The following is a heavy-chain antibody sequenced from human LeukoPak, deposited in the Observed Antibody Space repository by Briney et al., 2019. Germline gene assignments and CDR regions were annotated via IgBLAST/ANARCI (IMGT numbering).Heavy chain of an antibody. Sequence: GGSLRLSCAASGFTFSSYAMSWVRQAPGKGLEWVSAISGSGGSTYYADSVKGRFTISRDNSKNTLYLQMNSLRAEDTAVYHCAKTGMVAAYYYDSKNYYYGMDVWGQGTTVTVSS. CDR3: AKTGMVAAYYYDSKNYYYGMDV. CDR1: GFTFSSYA. V-gene: IGHV3-23*01. D-gene: IGHD3-22*01. J-gene: IGHJ6*02. CDR2: ISGSGGST.